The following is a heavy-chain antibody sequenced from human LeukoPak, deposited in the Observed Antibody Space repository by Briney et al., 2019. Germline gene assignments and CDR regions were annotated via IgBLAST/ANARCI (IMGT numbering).Heavy chain of an antibody. V-gene: IGHV3-21*01. CDR2: ISSSSSYI. J-gene: IGHJ4*02. CDR1: GFTFSSYS. Sequence: GGSLRLSCAASGFTFSSYSMNWVRQAPGKGLEWVSSISSSSSYIYYADSVKGRFTISRDNAKNSLYLQMNSLRAEDTAVYYCARAYYYGSGSYYNRPHLGFDYWGQGTLVTVSS. CDR3: ARAYYYGSGSYYNRPHLGFDY. D-gene: IGHD3-10*01.